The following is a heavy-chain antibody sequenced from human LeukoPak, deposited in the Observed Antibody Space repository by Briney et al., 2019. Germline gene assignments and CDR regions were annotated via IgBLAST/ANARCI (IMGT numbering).Heavy chain of an antibody. CDR3: AREAAYYDSSGYYFGWFDP. J-gene: IGHJ5*02. Sequence: SGTLSLTCTVSGGSISSGGYYWSWIRQHPGKGLEWIGYIYYSGSTYYNPSLKSRVTISVDTSKNQFSLKLSSVTAADTAVYYCAREAAYYDSSGYYFGWFDPWGQGTLVTVSS. D-gene: IGHD3-22*01. V-gene: IGHV4-31*03. CDR2: IYYSGST. CDR1: GGSISSGGYY.